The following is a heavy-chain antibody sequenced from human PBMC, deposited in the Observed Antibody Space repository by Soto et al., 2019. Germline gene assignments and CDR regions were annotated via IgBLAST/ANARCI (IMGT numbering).Heavy chain of an antibody. CDR3: ARMEGPWYFDL. Sequence: QVQLQQWGAGLLKPSETLSLTCAVHGGSFSGFYWTWIRQPPGKGLEWIGEINHSGSSNYNPPLKSRVTMSLDTSRNQFSLSLNSVTAADTAVYYCARMEGPWYFDLWGRGTLVTVSS. D-gene: IGHD1-1*01. J-gene: IGHJ2*01. V-gene: IGHV4-34*01. CDR1: GGSFSGFY. CDR2: INHSGSS.